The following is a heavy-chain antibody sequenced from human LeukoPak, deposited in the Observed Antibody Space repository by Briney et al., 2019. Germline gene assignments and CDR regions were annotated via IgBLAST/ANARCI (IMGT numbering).Heavy chain of an antibody. Sequence: GSSVKVSCKASGGTFSSYAISWVRQAPGQGLEWMGRIIPILGIANYAQKFQGRVTITADKSTSTAYMELSSLGSEDTAVYYCARKFGGSFDYWGQGTLVTVSS. CDR3: ARKFGGSFDY. CDR1: GGTFSSYA. J-gene: IGHJ4*02. V-gene: IGHV1-69*04. D-gene: IGHD3-16*01. CDR2: IIPILGIA.